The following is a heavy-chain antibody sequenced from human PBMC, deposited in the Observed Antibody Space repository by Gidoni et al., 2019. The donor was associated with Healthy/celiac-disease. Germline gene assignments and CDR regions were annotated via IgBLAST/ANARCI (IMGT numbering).Heavy chain of an antibody. CDR3: ARDWAGSSSPRVEYYYYGMDV. Sequence: QVQPVQSGAEVKKPGASVKVSCKASGYTFTGSYMHWLRPAPGQGLEWMGWINPNSVGTNYAQKVQGRVTMTRDTSISTAYMELSRLRSDDTAVYYCARDWAGSSSPRVEYYYYGMDVWGQGTTVTVSS. J-gene: IGHJ6*02. CDR1: GYTFTGSY. D-gene: IGHD6-6*01. V-gene: IGHV1-2*02. CDR2: INPNSVGT.